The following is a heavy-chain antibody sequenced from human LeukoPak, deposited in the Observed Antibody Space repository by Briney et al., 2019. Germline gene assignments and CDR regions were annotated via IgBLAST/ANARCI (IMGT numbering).Heavy chain of an antibody. D-gene: IGHD2-21*02. Sequence: GGSLRLSCAASGFTFSSYSMNWVRQAPGKGLEWVSSISSSSSYIYYADSVKGRFTISRDNAKNSLYLQMNSLRAEDTAVYYCARFESQKAYCGDDCYPDAFDIWGQGTMVTVSS. CDR1: GFTFSSYS. V-gene: IGHV3-21*01. CDR2: ISSSSSYI. J-gene: IGHJ3*02. CDR3: ARFESQKAYCGDDCYPDAFDI.